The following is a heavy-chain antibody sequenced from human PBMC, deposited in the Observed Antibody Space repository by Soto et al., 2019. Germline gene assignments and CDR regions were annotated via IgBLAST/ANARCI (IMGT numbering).Heavy chain of an antibody. CDR2: ISGSGGST. D-gene: IGHD3-3*01. CDR3: AKDRRIRFLNYYYYYGMDV. Sequence: GGSLRLSCAASGFTFSSYAMSWVRQAPGKGLEWVSAISGSGGSTYYADSVKGRFTISRDNSKNTLYLQMNSLRAEDTAVYYCAKDRRIRFLNYYYYYGMDVWGQGTTVTVSS. V-gene: IGHV3-23*01. J-gene: IGHJ6*02. CDR1: GFTFSSYA.